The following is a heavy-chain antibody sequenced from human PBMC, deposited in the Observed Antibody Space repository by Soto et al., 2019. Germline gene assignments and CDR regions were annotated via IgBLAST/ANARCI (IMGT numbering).Heavy chain of an antibody. V-gene: IGHV1-3*04. Sequence: QVQLVQSGAEVKKPGASVKVPCKASGYTFTSYAIHWVRQAPGQRLEWMGWINTANGNTAYSQKFQGRVTVTRDTSXXTAYMDLSSLRSEDTAVYDGARGGVLGASTFALDIWGQGTEVTVSS. CDR2: INTANGNT. CDR1: GYTFTSYA. D-gene: IGHD1-26*01. CDR3: ARGGVLGASTFALDI. J-gene: IGHJ3*02.